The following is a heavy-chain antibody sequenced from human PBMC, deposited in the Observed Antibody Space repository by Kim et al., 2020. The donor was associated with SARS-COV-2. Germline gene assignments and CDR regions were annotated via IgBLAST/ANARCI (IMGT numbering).Heavy chain of an antibody. Sequence: GGSLRLSCAASGFTFSSYSMNWVRQAPGKGLEWVSSISSSSSYIYYADSVKGRFTISRDNAKNSLYLQMNSLRAEDTAVYYCARDKAQYYGMDVWGQGTTVTVSS. CDR1: GFTFSSYS. CDR3: ARDKAQYYGMDV. CDR2: ISSSSSYI. V-gene: IGHV3-21*01. J-gene: IGHJ6*02.